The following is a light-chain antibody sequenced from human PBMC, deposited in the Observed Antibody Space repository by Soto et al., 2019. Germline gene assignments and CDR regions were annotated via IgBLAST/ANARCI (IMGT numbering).Light chain of an antibody. CDR1: QGSRND. Sequence: AIQMTQSPSSLSASVGDRVTITCRASQGSRNDLGWYQQKPVKAPKLLIYAASSLQSGVPSRFSGSGSGTYFTLTISSLQPEDFATYYCLQDYNYPLNFGGGTKVEIK. J-gene: IGKJ4*01. CDR3: LQDYNYPLN. CDR2: AAS. V-gene: IGKV1-6*01.